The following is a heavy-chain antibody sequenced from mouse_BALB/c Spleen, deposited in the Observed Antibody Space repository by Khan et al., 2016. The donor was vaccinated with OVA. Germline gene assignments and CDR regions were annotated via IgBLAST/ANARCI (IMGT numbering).Heavy chain of an antibody. D-gene: IGHD1-1*02. J-gene: IGHJ3*01. CDR1: GFTFSDYY. CDR3: SRAGYGGFAY. V-gene: IGHV5-4*02. CDR2: ISDGGSST. Sequence: EVELVESGGGLVKPGGSLKLSCAASGFTFSDYYMYWVRQTPEKRLEWVATISDGGSSTSYPDSVKGRFTISRDNAKNNLDLQMRGLKSEDTAIYYCSRAGYGGFAYWGQGTLVTVSA.